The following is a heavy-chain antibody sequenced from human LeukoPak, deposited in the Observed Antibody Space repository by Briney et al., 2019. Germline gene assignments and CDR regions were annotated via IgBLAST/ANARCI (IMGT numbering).Heavy chain of an antibody. D-gene: IGHD3-3*01. V-gene: IGHV3-66*01. CDR2: IYSGGST. CDR1: GFSVSSNY. J-gene: IGHJ4*02. CDR3: AKDRKIFGVVTYYFDY. Sequence: GGSLRLSCVVSGFSVSSNYMNWVRQAPGKGLEWVSVIYSGGSTYYTDSVKGRFTISRDNSKNTLYLQMNSLRAEDTAVYYCAKDRKIFGVVTYYFDYWGQGTLVTVSS.